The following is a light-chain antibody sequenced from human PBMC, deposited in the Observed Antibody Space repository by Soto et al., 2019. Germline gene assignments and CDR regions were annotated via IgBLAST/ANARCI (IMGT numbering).Light chain of an antibody. CDR2: KAS. V-gene: IGKV1-5*03. Sequence: IQMTQSPSTLSASVGDRVTITCRASQSISIGLAWYQQKPGKAPKLLIYKASSLESDVPSRFSGSGSGTDFTLTINSLQPDYSATYYYQQYNSDSTFGQGTKVEIK. CDR3: QQYNSDST. CDR1: QSISIG. J-gene: IGKJ1*01.